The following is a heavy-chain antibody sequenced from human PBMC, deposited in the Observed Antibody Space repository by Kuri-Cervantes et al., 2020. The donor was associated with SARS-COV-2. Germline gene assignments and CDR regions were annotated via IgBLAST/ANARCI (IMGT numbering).Heavy chain of an antibody. J-gene: IGHJ4*02. Sequence: SETLSLTCAVSGYSISSGYYWSWIRQPAGKGLEWIGHLDTSGSTTYNPSLKSRVTISIDTSKNQVSLRLTSATAADTAVYYCGRVSWLRLWHRYSDYWGQGTLVTVSS. CDR1: GYSISSGYY. CDR2: LDTSGST. V-gene: IGHV4-61*09. CDR3: GRVSWLRLWHRYSDY. D-gene: IGHD5-12*01.